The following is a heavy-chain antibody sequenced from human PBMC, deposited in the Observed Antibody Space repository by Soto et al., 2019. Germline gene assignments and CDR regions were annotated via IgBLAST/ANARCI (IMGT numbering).Heavy chain of an antibody. CDR2: IYYSGST. CDR3: ARYSSGWFDY. D-gene: IGHD6-19*01. CDR1: GGSISSGGYY. V-gene: IGHV4-31*03. J-gene: IGHJ4*02. Sequence: SETLSLTCTVSGGSISSGGYYWSWIRQHPGKGLEWIGYIYYSGSTYYNPSLKSRVTISVDTSKNQFSLKLSSVTAADTAVYYCARYSSGWFDYWGQGTLVTVS.